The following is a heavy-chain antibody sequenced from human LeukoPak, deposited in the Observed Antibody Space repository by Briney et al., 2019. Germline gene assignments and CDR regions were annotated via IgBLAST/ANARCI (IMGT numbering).Heavy chain of an antibody. CDR1: GFTFSSYA. CDR2: ISGSGGST. D-gene: IGHD3-22*01. V-gene: IGHV3-23*01. CDR3: AKDDYYDSSGLGLDYYYYGMDV. J-gene: IGHJ6*02. Sequence: GGSLRLSCAASGFTFSSYAMSWVRQAPGKGLEWVSAISGSGGSTYYADSVKGRFTISRDNSKNTLYLQMNSLRAEDTAVYYCAKDDYYDSSGLGLDYYYYGMDVWGQGTTVTVSS.